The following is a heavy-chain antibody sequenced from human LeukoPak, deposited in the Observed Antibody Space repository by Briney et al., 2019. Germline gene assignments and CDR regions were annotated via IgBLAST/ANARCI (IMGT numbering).Heavy chain of an antibody. CDR2: IYSGGST. D-gene: IGHD3-16*01. CDR3: ARVLPTYYYGMDV. J-gene: IGHJ6*02. V-gene: IGHV3-53*05. CDR1: GFTVSSNY. Sequence: GGSLRLSCAASGFTVSSNYMSWVRQAPGKGLEWVSVIYSGGSTYYADSVKGRFTISRDNSKNTLYLQMNSLRAEDTAVYYCARVLPTYYYGMDVWGQGTTVTVSS.